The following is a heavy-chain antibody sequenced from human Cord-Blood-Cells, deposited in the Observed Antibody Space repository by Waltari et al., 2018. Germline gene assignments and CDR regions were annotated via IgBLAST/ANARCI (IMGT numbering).Heavy chain of an antibody. D-gene: IGHD3-3*01. Sequence: EVQLLESGGGLVQPGGSLRLSCAASGFTFSSYAMSWVRQAPGKGLEWVSAIIGSGGSTYSADSVSGRLTISRDNSENTRYLQMNSLRAEDTAVYYCAKDQENGFLDQTLFDPWGQGTLVTVSS. CDR1: GFTFSSYA. CDR3: AKDQENGFLDQTLFDP. J-gene: IGHJ5*02. V-gene: IGHV3-23*01. CDR2: IIGSGGST.